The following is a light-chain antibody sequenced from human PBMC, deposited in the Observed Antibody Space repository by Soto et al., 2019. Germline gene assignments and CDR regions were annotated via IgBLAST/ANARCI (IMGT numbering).Light chain of an antibody. J-gene: IGLJ2*01. CDR2: EVS. CDR1: SSDVGGYNY. Sequence: QSALTQPASVSGYPGQSITISCTGTSSDVGGYNYLSWYQQHPGKAPKLMIYEVSDRPSGVSNRFSGSKSGNTASLTISGPQTEDEADYYCSSYTSSSTLVFGPGTKLTVL. CDR3: SSYTSSSTLV. V-gene: IGLV2-14*01.